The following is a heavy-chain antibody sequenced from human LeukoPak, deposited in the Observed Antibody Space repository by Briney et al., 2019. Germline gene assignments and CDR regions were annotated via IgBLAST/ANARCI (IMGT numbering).Heavy chain of an antibody. D-gene: IGHD5-12*01. J-gene: IGHJ5*02. CDR3: ARDRDIVATILDP. CDR1: GFTFSDYY. Sequence: PGGSLSLSCAASGFTFSDYYMSWIRQAPGKGLEWVSYISSSSSYTNYADSVKGRFTISRDNAKNSLHLQMNSLRAEDTAVYYCARDRDIVATILDPWGQGTLVTVSS. CDR2: ISSSSSYT. V-gene: IGHV3-11*06.